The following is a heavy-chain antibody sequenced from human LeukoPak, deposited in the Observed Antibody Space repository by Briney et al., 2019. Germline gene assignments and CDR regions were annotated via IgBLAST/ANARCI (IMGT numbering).Heavy chain of an antibody. CDR3: ARHLPATVVTPPDY. CDR2: IYYSGST. D-gene: IGHD4-23*01. Sequence: PSETLSLTCTVSGGSISSGSYYWSWIRQPAGKGLEWIGSIYYSGSTYYNPSLKSRVSISVDTSKNQFSLKLSSVTAADTAVYYCARHLPATVVTPPDYWGQGTLVTVSS. J-gene: IGHJ4*02. V-gene: IGHV4-39*01. CDR1: GGSISSGSYY.